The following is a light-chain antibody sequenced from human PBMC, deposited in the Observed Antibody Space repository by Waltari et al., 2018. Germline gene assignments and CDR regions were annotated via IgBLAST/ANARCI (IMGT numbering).Light chain of an antibody. V-gene: IGLV3-19*01. CDR2: GKN. CDR3: NSRDSSGYYVV. CDR1: RLRTES. Sequence: SSELTQDPAVSVALGQTVRITCQGDRLRTESAAWYQQKPGQAPVLVLYGKNNRPSGIPDRFSGSRSGNTASLTITGSQAEDEADYYCNSRDSSGYYVVFGGGTKLTVL. J-gene: IGLJ2*01.